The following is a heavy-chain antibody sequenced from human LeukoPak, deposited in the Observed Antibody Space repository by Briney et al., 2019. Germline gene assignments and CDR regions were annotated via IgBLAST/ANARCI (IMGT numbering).Heavy chain of an antibody. D-gene: IGHD5-18*01. CDR3: ARTVDTAMVISLKYYFDY. Sequence: SETLSLTCAVYGGSFSGYYWSWIRQPPGKGLEWMGEINHSGSTNYNPSLKSRVTISVDTSKNQFSLKLSSVTAADTAVYYCARTVDTAMVISLKYYFDYWGQGTLVTVSS. CDR1: GGSFSGYY. J-gene: IGHJ4*02. V-gene: IGHV4-34*01. CDR2: INHSGST.